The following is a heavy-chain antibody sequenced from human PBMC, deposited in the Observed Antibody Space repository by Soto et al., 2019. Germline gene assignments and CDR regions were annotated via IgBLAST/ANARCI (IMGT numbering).Heavy chain of an antibody. V-gene: IGHV3-9*01. Sequence: EVQLVESGGGLVQPGRSLRLSCAASGFTFDDYAMHWVRQAPGKGLEWVSGIRWNSGSIGYADSVKGRFTISRDNAKNSLYLQMNSLRAEDTALYYCAKAGGYQLLPYFDYWGQGTLVTVSS. CDR1: GFTFDDYA. D-gene: IGHD2-2*01. CDR3: AKAGGYQLLPYFDY. J-gene: IGHJ4*02. CDR2: IRWNSGSI.